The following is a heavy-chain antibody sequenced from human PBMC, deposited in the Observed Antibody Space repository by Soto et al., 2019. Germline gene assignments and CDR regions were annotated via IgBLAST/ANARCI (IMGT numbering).Heavy chain of an antibody. CDR2: IYYRGST. D-gene: IGHD3-16*01. CDR1: GGSVSSGSYY. CDR3: ARQTDDSYTFNAFDI. Sequence: SETLSLTCTVSGGSVSSGSYYWGWIRQPPGKGLQWIGNIYYRGSTNYNPSLKSPVTISVDTSKNQFSLKLSSVTAADTAVYYCARQTDDSYTFNAFDIWGQGTMVTVS. V-gene: IGHV4-39*01. J-gene: IGHJ3*02.